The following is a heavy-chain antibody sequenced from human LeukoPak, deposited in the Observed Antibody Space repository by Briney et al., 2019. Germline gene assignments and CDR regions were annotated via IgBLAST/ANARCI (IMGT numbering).Heavy chain of an antibody. CDR3: ARDPSSDFWSGYPDY. CDR2: IWYDGSNK. CDR1: GFTFSSYG. V-gene: IGHV3-33*01. Sequence: GGSLRLSCAASGFTFSSYGMHWVRQAPGKGLEWGAVIWYDGSNKYYADSVKGRFTISRDNSKNTLYLQMNSLRAEDTAVYYCARDPSSDFWSGYPDYWGQGTLVTVSS. J-gene: IGHJ4*02. D-gene: IGHD3-3*01.